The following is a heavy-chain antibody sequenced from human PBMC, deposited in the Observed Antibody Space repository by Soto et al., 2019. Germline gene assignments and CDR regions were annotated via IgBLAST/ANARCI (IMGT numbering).Heavy chain of an antibody. J-gene: IGHJ4*02. V-gene: IGHV1-18*01. D-gene: IGHD2-8*01. CDR1: GYTFTSYG. Sequence: ASVKVSCKASGYTFTSYGISWVRQAPGQGLEWMGWISAYNGNTNYAQKLQGRVTMTTDTSTSTAYMELRSLRSDDTAVYYCARGGTYCTNGVCYGAFDYWGQGTLVTVSS. CDR2: ISAYNGNT. CDR3: ARGGTYCTNGVCYGAFDY.